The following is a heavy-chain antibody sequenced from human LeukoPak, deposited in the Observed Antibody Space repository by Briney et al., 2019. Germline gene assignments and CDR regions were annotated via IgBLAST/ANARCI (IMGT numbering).Heavy chain of an antibody. D-gene: IGHD6-6*01. V-gene: IGHV3-48*03. CDR1: GFTFSSYE. CDR2: ISSSGSTI. Sequence: GSLRLSCAASGFTFSSYEMNWVRQAPGKGLEWVSYISSSGSTIYYADSVKGRFTVSRDNAENSLYLQMNSLRADDAAVYYCASEGSVPYWGQGTLVTVSS. CDR3: ASEGSVPY. J-gene: IGHJ4*02.